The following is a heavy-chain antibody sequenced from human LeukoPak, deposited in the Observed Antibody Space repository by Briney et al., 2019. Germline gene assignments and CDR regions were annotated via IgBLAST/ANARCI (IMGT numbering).Heavy chain of an antibody. CDR2: TYYRTKWYN. D-gene: IGHD1-1*01. CDR1: GDSVSSNSAA. Sequence: SQTLSLTCAISGDSVSSNSAAWNWIRQSPSRGLEWLGRTYYRTKWYNDYAVSVKSRITINPDTSKNQSSLQLNSVTPEDTAVYYCARQGTTYYYYGMDVWGQGTTVTVSS. V-gene: IGHV6-1*01. J-gene: IGHJ6*02. CDR3: ARQGTTYYYYGMDV.